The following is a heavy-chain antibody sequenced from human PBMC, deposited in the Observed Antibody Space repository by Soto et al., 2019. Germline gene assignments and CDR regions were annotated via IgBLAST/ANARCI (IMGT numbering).Heavy chain of an antibody. V-gene: IGHV5-51*01. Sequence: PGESLKISCKGSGYSFTSYWIGWVRQMPGKGLEWMGIIYPGDSDTRYSPSFQGQVTISADKSISTAYLQWSSLKASDTAMYYCASPWYYYDSSGTDAFDIWGQGTMVTV. CDR2: IYPGDSDT. D-gene: IGHD3-22*01. J-gene: IGHJ3*02. CDR1: GYSFTSYW. CDR3: ASPWYYYDSSGTDAFDI.